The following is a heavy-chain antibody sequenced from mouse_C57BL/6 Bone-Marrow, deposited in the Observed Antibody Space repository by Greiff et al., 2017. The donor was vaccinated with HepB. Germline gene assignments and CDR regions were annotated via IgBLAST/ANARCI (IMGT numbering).Heavy chain of an antibody. CDR2: IDPSDSYT. CDR3: ARSAITRFAY. D-gene: IGHD2-4*01. Sequence: VQLQQPGAELVMPGASVKLSCKASGYTFTSYWMHWVKQRPGQGLEWIGEIDPSDSYTNYNQKFKGKSTLPVDKSSSTAYMQLSSLTSEDSAVYYCARSAITRFAYWGQGTLVTVSA. J-gene: IGHJ3*01. CDR1: GYTFTSYW. V-gene: IGHV1-69*01.